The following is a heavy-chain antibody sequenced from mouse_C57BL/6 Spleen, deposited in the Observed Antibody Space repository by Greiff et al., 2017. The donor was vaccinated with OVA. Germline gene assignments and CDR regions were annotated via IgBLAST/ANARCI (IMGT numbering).Heavy chain of an antibody. CDR1: GYTFTSYW. D-gene: IGHD2-2*01. CDR3: ANFYYGSHWYFDV. Sequence: VQLQQPGAELVKPGASVKLSCKASGYTFTSYWMHWVKQRPGQGLEWIGMIHPNSGSTNYNEKFKSKATRPVDKSSSTASMQLRILTSEDSAVYYCANFYYGSHWYFDVWGTGTTVTVSS. V-gene: IGHV1-64*01. CDR2: IHPNSGST. J-gene: IGHJ1*03.